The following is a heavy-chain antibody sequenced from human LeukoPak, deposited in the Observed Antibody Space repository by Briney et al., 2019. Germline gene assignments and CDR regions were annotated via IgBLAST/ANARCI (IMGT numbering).Heavy chain of an antibody. D-gene: IGHD2-21*01. CDR1: GGSFSGYY. CDR2: SHYSGST. Sequence: PSETLSLTCAVYGGSFSGYYWSWIRQPPGKGLEWIGYSHYSGSTNYNPSLKSRITVSVDTSKSQFSLNVNSVTAADTAVYYCARYSTSIDAFDVWGQGTMVTVSS. V-gene: IGHV4-34*11. CDR3: ARYSTSIDAFDV. J-gene: IGHJ3*01.